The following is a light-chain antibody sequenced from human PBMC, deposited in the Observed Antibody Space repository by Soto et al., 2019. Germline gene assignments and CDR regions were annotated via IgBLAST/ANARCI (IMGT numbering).Light chain of an antibody. CDR2: GAS. J-gene: IGKJ4*01. Sequence: DIQMTQSPSSLPASVGDRVTITCRASENILTYVNWYQHKPGKAPTLLIYGASNRQRGVPSRFSGSGSGTDFSLTINGLQPEDLATYSGQDTAYMSPLTVGGGTKV. CDR1: ENILTY. V-gene: IGKV1-39*01. CDR3: QDTAYMSPLT.